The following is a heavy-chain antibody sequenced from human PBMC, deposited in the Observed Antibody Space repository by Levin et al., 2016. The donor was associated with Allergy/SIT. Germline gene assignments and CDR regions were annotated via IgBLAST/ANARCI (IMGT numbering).Heavy chain of an antibody. CDR3: GRDPASSYYGSRINYYTGNWIEY. J-gene: IGHJ4*02. Sequence: WVRQAPGQGLEWMGWISAYNGDTDYAQKFQGRVTLTTDTSTSTAYMELRSLRSDDTAMYYCGRDPASSYYGSRINYYTGNWIEYWGQGTLVTVSS. D-gene: IGHD3-10*01. CDR2: ISAYNGDT. V-gene: IGHV1-18*01.